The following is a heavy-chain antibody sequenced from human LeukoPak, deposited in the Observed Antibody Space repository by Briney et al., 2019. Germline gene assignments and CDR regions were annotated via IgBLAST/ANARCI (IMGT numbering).Heavy chain of an antibody. CDR2: IYYSGNT. CDR3: GRVDYDLTFDL. D-gene: IGHD3-22*01. V-gene: IGHV4-39*07. J-gene: IGHJ4*02. Sequence: SETLSLTCTVSGGSISSSGYYWGWIRQPPGKGLEWIGSIYYSGNTYYNPSLKSRVTISVDTSKNQFSLRLSSVTAADTAMYYCGRVDYDLTFDLWGQGTLVTVSS. CDR1: GGSISSSGYY.